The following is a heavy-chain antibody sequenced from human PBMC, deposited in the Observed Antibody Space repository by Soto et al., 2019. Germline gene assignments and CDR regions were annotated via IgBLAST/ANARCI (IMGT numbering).Heavy chain of an antibody. CDR3: AKELGFWSGPNWFDP. CDR1: GFTFSSYA. D-gene: IGHD3-3*01. Sequence: SGGSLRLSCAASGFTFSSYAMSWVRQAPGKGLEWVSAISGSGGSTYYADSVKGRFTISRDNSKNTLYLQMNSLRAEDTAVYYCAKELGFWSGPNWFDPGGQGTLVPVSS. CDR2: ISGSGGST. V-gene: IGHV3-23*01. J-gene: IGHJ5*02.